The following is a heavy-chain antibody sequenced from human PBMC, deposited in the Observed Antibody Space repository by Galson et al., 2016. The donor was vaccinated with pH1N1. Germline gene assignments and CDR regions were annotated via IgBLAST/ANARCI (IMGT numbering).Heavy chain of an antibody. CDR2: VSGSGGYT. D-gene: IGHD3-3*01. CDR3: ARDGNLWSGLGYSYYYYMDV. CDR1: GFGFSSYA. Sequence: SLRLSCAASGFGFSSYAMSWVRQAPGKGLEWVSSVSGSGGYTYDADSVKGRFTISRDNAKKTLYLQMNSLRAEDTAVYYCARDGNLWSGLGYSYYYYMDVWGKGTTVIVSS. J-gene: IGHJ6*03. V-gene: IGHV3-23*01.